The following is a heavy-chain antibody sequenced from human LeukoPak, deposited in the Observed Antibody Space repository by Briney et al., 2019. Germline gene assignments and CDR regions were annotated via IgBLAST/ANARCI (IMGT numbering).Heavy chain of an antibody. CDR2: INHSGST. V-gene: IGHV4-34*01. CDR3: ARGPQVRYFDWSNYYYYGMDV. Sequence: PSETLSLTCAVYGGSFSGYYWSWIRQPPGKGLEWIGEINHSGSTNYNPSLKSRVTISVDTSKNQFSLKLSSVTAADTAVYYCARGPQVRYFDWSNYYYYGMDVWGQGTTVTVSS. J-gene: IGHJ6*02. CDR1: GGSFSGYY. D-gene: IGHD3-9*01.